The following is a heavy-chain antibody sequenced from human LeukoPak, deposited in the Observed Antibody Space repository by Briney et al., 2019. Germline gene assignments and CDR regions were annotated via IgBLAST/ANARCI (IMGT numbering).Heavy chain of an antibody. Sequence: ASVKVSCKASGYTFTSYDINWVRRATGQGVGGMGWMNPNSGNTGYAQKFQGRVTMTRNTSISTAYMELSSLRSEDTAVYYCARGSSFGAAAGTEFDYWGQGTLVTVSS. CDR2: MNPNSGNT. D-gene: IGHD6-13*01. CDR1: GYTFTSYD. J-gene: IGHJ4*02. CDR3: ARGSSFGAAAGTEFDY. V-gene: IGHV1-8*01.